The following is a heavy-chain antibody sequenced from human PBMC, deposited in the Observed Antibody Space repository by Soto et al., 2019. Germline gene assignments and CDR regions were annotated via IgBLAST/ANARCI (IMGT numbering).Heavy chain of an antibody. CDR1: GDTFSSYA. V-gene: IGHV1-69*06. CDR2: IIPIFRTA. J-gene: IGHJ6*02. CDR3: ASVGFLTGSKYHYYLMSL. D-gene: IGHD7-27*01. Sequence: GSSVKVSCKASGDTFSSYAISWVRQAPGQGLEWMGWIIPIFRTANYAQKFQGRVTITADKSTSPAYMELSSLRSEDTAVYYCASVGFLTGSKYHYYLMSLCGQGTTDTVS.